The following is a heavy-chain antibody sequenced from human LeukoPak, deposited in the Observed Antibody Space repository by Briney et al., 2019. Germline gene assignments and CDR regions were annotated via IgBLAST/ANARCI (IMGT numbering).Heavy chain of an antibody. D-gene: IGHD2-8*01. V-gene: IGHV4-59*02. J-gene: IGHJ4*02. CDR1: GGSVSGYY. CDR3: ARQPPNTASFDY. Sequence: SETLSLTCAVSGGSVSGYYRSWIRQTPGMGLEWIGYIYSSGDTNYNPSLTSRLTMSVDTSNNQVSLKLSSVTAADTAVYFCARQPPNTASFDYWGQGTLVTVSS. CDR2: IYSSGDT.